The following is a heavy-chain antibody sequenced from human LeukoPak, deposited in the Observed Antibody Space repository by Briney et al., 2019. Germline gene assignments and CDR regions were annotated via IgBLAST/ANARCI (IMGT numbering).Heavy chain of an antibody. J-gene: IGHJ6*02. Sequence: SVKVSCKASGGTFSSYAISWVRQAPGQGLEWMGRIIPILAIANYAQKFQGRVTITADKSTSTAYMELSSLRSEDTAVYYCARAVGYYGSGSYRDYYYYYGMDVWGQGTTVTVSS. D-gene: IGHD3-10*01. V-gene: IGHV1-69*04. CDR1: GGTFSSYA. CDR2: IIPILAIA. CDR3: ARAVGYYGSGSYRDYYYYYGMDV.